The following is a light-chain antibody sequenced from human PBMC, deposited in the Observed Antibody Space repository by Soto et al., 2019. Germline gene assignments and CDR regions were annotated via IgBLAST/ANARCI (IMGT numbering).Light chain of an antibody. Sequence: DIQMTQSPSSLSASVGETVTITCQASQDITTSLNWYQQKPGKAPKLLIYDASNLETGVPSRFSGSGSGTDFTFTISSLQPEDIATYYCQQYDNLPRVFGPGTKVDIK. J-gene: IGKJ3*01. CDR1: QDITTS. V-gene: IGKV1-33*01. CDR2: DAS. CDR3: QQYDNLPRV.